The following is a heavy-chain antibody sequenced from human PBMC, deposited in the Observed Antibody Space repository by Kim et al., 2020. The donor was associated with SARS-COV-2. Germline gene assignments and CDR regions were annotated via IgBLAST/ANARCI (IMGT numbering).Heavy chain of an antibody. Sequence: SETLSLTCTVSGDSISSGGYYWSWIRQHPGKGLEWIGYIYYGGSSNYNPSLKSRVTISVDTSENQFSLKVDSVTAADTAVYYCARGRFGGRYDYHHWGQG. CDR1: GDSISSGGYY. D-gene: IGHD3-10*01. CDR3: ARGRFGGRYDYHH. J-gene: IGHJ1*01. CDR2: IYYGGSS. V-gene: IGHV4-31*03.